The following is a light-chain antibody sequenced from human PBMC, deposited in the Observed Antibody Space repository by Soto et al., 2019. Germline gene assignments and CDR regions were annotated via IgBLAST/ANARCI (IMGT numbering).Light chain of an antibody. CDR1: SSDVGSYNR. Sequence: QSVLTQPPSVSGSPGQSVTISCTGTSSDVGSYNRVSWYQQPPGTAPKLMIYEVNNRPSGVPDRFSGSKSGNTASLTISGLQAEDEADYYCSSYPRTSPSLFGTGPKAIVL. J-gene: IGLJ1*01. CDR3: SSYPRTSPSL. V-gene: IGLV2-18*02. CDR2: EVN.